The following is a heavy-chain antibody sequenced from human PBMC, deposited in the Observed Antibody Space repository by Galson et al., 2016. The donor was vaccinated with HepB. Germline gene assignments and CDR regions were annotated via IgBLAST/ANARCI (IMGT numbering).Heavy chain of an antibody. CDR2: INDSGSI. D-gene: IGHD3/OR15-3a*01. Sequence: ETLSLTCAVNGVSFSGFYRSWIRQFSGKGLEWIGEINDSGSIHYNPSLRSRVTISVDMSKNQFSLKLDSVTAADTAVYYCARGGRFGHYGMDVWGQGTTVTVS. CDR3: ARGGRFGHYGMDV. V-gene: IGHV4-34*01. J-gene: IGHJ6*02. CDR1: GVSFSGFY.